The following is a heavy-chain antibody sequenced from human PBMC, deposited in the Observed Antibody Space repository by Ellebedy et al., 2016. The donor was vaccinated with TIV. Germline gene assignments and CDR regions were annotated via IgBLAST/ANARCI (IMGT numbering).Heavy chain of an antibody. J-gene: IGHJ4*02. CDR1: GFTFSSYS. CDR3: LRDPNAPFSYGDY. CDR2: IIYSDNVI. V-gene: IGHV3-21*01. D-gene: IGHD5-18*01. Sequence: GESLKISXAASGFTFSSYSMNWVRQAPGKGLEWVSSIIYSDNVIYYADSVKGRVTISRDNAKNYLYLQMNSLRAEDTAVYYCLRDPNAPFSYGDYWGQGTLVTVSS.